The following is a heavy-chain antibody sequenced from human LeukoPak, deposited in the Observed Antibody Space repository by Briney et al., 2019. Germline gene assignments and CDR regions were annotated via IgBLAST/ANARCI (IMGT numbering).Heavy chain of an antibody. CDR1: GFTFSGYA. V-gene: IGHV3-23*01. Sequence: GGSLRLSCAASGFTFSGYAMSWVRQAPGKGLEWVSAISAGGGSTYYADSVKGRFTISRDNSKNTLYLQMISLRAEDTAVYYCAKEAGYCSSISCSQFDYWGQGTLVTVSS. CDR2: ISAGGGST. J-gene: IGHJ4*02. D-gene: IGHD2-2*01. CDR3: AKEAGYCSSISCSQFDY.